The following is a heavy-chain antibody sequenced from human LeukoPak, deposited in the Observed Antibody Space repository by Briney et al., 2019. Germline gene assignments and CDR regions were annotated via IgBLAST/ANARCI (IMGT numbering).Heavy chain of an antibody. D-gene: IGHD3-9*01. J-gene: IGHJ3*02. Sequence: PSETLSLTCAVSGYSISSGYYWGWIRQPPGKGLEWIGSIYHSGSTYYNPSLKIRVTISVDTSKNQFSLKLSSVTAADTAVYYCARRRPTYYDILTGYYRDDAFDIWGQGTMVTVSS. CDR1: GYSISSGYY. CDR2: IYHSGST. V-gene: IGHV4-38-2*01. CDR3: ARRRPTYYDILTGYYRDDAFDI.